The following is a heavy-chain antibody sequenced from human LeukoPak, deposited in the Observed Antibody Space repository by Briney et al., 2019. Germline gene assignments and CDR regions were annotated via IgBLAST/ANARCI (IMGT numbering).Heavy chain of an antibody. D-gene: IGHD6-19*01. Sequence: SETLSLTCTVSGGIISDYWGWIRQPPGKGLEWIGSIYYSGSTYYNPSLKSRVTISVDTSKNQFSLKLSSVTAADTAVYYCARGGAGAVDLGEVYYFDYWGQGTLVTVSS. J-gene: IGHJ4*02. CDR1: GGIISDY. CDR3: ARGGAGAVDLGEVYYFDY. V-gene: IGHV4-39*07. CDR2: IYYSGST.